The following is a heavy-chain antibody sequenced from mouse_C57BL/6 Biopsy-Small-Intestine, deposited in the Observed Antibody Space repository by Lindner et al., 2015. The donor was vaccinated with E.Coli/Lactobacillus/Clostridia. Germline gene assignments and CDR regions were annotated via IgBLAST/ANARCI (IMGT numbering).Heavy chain of an antibody. CDR3: VRGRLGYDFYLGVDV. J-gene: IGHJ1*01. Sequence: VKVSCKASGYSFTKYTVAWVRQAPGQGLEWVGWINTYTGNPTFAQGFTGRFVFSLDTSVNTAYLQISSLKAEDTAIYYCVRGRLGYDFYLGVDVWGQGTTVTVSS. V-gene: IGHV9-3-1*01. D-gene: IGHD2-2*01. CDR1: GYSFTKYT. CDR2: INTYTGNP.